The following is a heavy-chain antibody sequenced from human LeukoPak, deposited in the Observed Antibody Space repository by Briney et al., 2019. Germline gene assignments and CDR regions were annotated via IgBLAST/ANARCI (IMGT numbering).Heavy chain of an antibody. CDR3: ARVIAHSSSPGY. CDR2: INPNSGGT. Sequence: ASVKVSCKASGYTFTGYYMHWVRQAPGQGLEWMGWINPNSGGTNYAQKFQGRVTMTRDTSISTAYMELSRLRSDDTAVYYCARVIAHSSSPGYWGRGTLVTVSS. CDR1: GYTFTGYY. D-gene: IGHD6-6*01. V-gene: IGHV1-2*02. J-gene: IGHJ4*02.